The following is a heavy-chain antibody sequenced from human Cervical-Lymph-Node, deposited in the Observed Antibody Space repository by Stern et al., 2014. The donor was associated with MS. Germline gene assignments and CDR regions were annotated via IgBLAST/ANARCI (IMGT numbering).Heavy chain of an antibody. V-gene: IGHV1-69*09. J-gene: IGHJ5*02. CDR3: ARGIVTNRPAATLHNLFDH. CDR2: LIHIVGLS. D-gene: IGHD2-15*01. CDR1: GGTFSSSYA. Sequence: VQLVESGAEVKKPASSVKVSCKASGGTFSSSYAVSWVRQPPGQGPQWMGRLIHIVGLSNYAQKLQTRLTITADKSTSTVYMELSSLTSEDTAVYYCARGIVTNRPAATLHNLFDHWGQGTLVTVS.